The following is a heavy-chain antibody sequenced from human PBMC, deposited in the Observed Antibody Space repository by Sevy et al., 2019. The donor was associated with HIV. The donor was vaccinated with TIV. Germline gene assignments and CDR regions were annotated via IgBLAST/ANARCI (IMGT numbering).Heavy chain of an antibody. Sequence: SETLSLTCAVYGGSFSGYYWSWIRQPPGKGLEWIGEINHSGSTNYNPSLKSRVTISVDTSKNQFSLKLSSVTAADTAVYSCARLLPNQETVDTAMATIEDSTLYFDYWGQGTLVTVSS. CDR1: GGSFSGYY. D-gene: IGHD5-18*01. J-gene: IGHJ4*02. V-gene: IGHV4-34*01. CDR3: ARLLPNQETVDTAMATIEDSTLYFDY. CDR2: INHSGST.